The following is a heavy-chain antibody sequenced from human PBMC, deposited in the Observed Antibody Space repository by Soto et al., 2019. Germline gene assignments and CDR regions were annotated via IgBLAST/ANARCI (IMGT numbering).Heavy chain of an antibody. CDR2: ISWNGNII. V-gene: IGHV3-9*01. Sequence: EVQLVESGGGLVQPGRSLRLSCAASGFTFDDYAMYWVRRLPGKALEWVSSISWNGNIIGYADSVKGRFTISRDNAKKSLGLQLNSLRPEDTALYYCAKGGPDAFCGGGRCYFDSWGQGTLVTVSS. CDR3: AKGGPDAFCGGGRCYFDS. CDR1: GFTFDDYA. J-gene: IGHJ4*02. D-gene: IGHD2-15*01.